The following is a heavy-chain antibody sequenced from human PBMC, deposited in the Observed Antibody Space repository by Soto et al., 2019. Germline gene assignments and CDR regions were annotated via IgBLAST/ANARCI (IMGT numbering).Heavy chain of an antibody. Sequence: LRLSCAASGFTFISYSMNWVRQAPGKGLEWVSSISSSSSYIYYADSVKGRFTISRDNAKNSLYLQMNSLRAEDTAVYYCARVPRGYYFDYWGQGTLVTVSS. CDR2: ISSSSSYI. CDR3: ARVPRGYYFDY. V-gene: IGHV3-21*01. J-gene: IGHJ4*02. CDR1: GFTFISYS.